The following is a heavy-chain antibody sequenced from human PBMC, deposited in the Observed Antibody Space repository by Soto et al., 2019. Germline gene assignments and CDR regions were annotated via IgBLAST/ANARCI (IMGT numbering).Heavy chain of an antibody. J-gene: IGHJ6*02. CDR2: INSDGSST. V-gene: IGHV3-74*01. CDR3: ARSPYGRGGMDV. D-gene: IGHD1-26*01. Sequence: EVQLVESGGGLVQPGGSLRLSCAASGFTFSSYWMHWVRPAPGKGLVWVSRINSDGSSTSYADSVKGRFTISRDNAKNTLYLQMNSMRAEDTAGYYCARSPYGRGGMDVWGQGTTVTVSS. CDR1: GFTFSSYW.